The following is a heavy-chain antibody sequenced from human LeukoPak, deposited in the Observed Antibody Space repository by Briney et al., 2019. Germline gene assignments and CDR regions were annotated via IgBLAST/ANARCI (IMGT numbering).Heavy chain of an antibody. CDR3: ARDGYDPHTKFDS. D-gene: IGHD2-2*03. V-gene: IGHV4-38-2*02. J-gene: IGHJ4*02. Sequence: SETLSLTCTVSGYSISSGYYWGWIRQPPGKGLEWIGSIYHSGSTYYNPSLKSRVTISVDTSKNQFSLKLSSVTAADTAVYYCARDGYDPHTKFDSWGQGTLVTVSS. CDR1: GYSISSGYY. CDR2: IYHSGST.